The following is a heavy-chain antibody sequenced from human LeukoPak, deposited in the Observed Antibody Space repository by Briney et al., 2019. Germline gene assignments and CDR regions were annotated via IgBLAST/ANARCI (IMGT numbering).Heavy chain of an antibody. J-gene: IGHJ3*02. CDR2: IYYSGST. CDR3: ARGPRTASNAFDI. V-gene: IGHV4-59*01. CDR1: GGSISSYY. D-gene: IGHD1-1*01. Sequence: SETLSLTCTVSGGSISSYYWSWIRQPPGKGLEWIGYIYYSGSTNYNPSLKSRVTISVDTSKNQFSLKLSSVTAADTAVYYCARGPRTASNAFDIRGQGTMVTVSS.